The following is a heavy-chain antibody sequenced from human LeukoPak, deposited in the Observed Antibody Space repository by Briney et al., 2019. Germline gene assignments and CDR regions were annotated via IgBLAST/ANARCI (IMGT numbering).Heavy chain of an antibody. J-gene: IGHJ6*03. V-gene: IGHV3-7*01. CDR1: GFTFSNHW. Sequence: GGSLRLSCAASGFTFSNHWMTWVRQAPGKGLEWVANMNQEGSEKYYVDSVRGRFTISRDNAKNSLYLQMNSLRAEDTAVYYCARAVKGYYDPYYFYYMDVWGKGTTVTISS. D-gene: IGHD3-22*01. CDR3: ARAVKGYYDPYYFYYMDV. CDR2: MNQEGSEK.